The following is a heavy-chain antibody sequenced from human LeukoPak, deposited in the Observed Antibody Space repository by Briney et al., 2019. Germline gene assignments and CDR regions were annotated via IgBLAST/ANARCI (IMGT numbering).Heavy chain of an antibody. CDR2: ISSSGSTI. CDR1: GFTFSSYS. J-gene: IGHJ4*02. Sequence: GGSLRLSCAASGFTFSSYSMNWVRQAPGKGLEWVSSISSSGSTIYYADSVKGRFTISRDNAKNSLYLQMNSLRAEDTAVYYCARERPYYGSGSYSASFDYWGQGTLVTVSS. CDR3: ARERPYYGSGSYSASFDY. V-gene: IGHV3-48*04. D-gene: IGHD3-10*01.